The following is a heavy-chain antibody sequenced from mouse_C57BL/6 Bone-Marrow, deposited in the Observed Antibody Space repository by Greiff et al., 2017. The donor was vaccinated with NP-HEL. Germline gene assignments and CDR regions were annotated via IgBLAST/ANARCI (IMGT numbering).Heavy chain of an antibody. CDR3: ARDPHGYYYFDY. D-gene: IGHD2-3*01. Sequence: EVMLVESGGGLVKPGGSLKLSCAASGFTFSSYAMSWVRQTPEKRLEWVATISDGGSYTYYPDNVKGRFTISRDNAKNNLYLQMSHLKAEDTAMYYCARDPHGYYYFDYWGQGTTLTVSS. V-gene: IGHV5-4*01. CDR2: ISDGGSYT. CDR1: GFTFSSYA. J-gene: IGHJ2*01.